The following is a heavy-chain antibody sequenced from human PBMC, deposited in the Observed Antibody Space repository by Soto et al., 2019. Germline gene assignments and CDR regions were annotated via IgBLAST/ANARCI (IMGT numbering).Heavy chain of an antibody. Sequence: EVQLVESGGGLVQPGGSLRLSCAASGFTFSSYSMSWVRQAPGKGLEWVSFISSTGRTIYYTDSVKGRFTISRDNAKNSLYLQMNSLRDEDTAIYYWASDYWGQGTLVTVSS. CDR3: ASDY. J-gene: IGHJ4*02. V-gene: IGHV3-48*02. CDR1: GFTFSSYS. CDR2: ISSTGRTI.